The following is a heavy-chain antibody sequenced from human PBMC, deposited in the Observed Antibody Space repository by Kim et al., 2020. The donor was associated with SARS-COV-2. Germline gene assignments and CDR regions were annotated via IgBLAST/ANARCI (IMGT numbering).Heavy chain of an antibody. CDR2: GT. Sequence: GTNYAQKFQGRVTMTRDTSISTAYMELSRLRSDDTAVYYCARDQDWYFDLWGRGTLVTVSS. CDR3: ARDQDWYFDL. J-gene: IGHJ2*01. V-gene: IGHV1-2*02.